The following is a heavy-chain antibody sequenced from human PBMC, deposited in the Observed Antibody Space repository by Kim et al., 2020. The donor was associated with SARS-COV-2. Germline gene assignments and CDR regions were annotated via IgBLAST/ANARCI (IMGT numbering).Heavy chain of an antibody. J-gene: IGHJ4*02. V-gene: IGHV4-34*01. CDR1: GGSFSGYY. CDR2: INHSGST. D-gene: IGHD6-6*01. CDR3: ARGSGWQLVHFDY. Sequence: SETLSLTCAVYGGSFSGYYWSWIRQPPGKGLEWIGEINHSGSTNYNPSLKSRVTISVDTSKNQFSLKLSSVTAADTAVYYCARGSGWQLVHFDYWGQGTLVTVSS.